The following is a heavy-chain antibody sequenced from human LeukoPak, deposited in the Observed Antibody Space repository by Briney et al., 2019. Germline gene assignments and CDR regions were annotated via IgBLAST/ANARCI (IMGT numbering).Heavy chain of an antibody. CDR2: IIPILGIA. V-gene: IGHV1-69*04. D-gene: IGHD3-9*01. J-gene: IGHJ4*02. Sequence: ASVKVSCKAPGGTFSSYAISWVRQAPGQGLEWMGRIIPILGIANYAQKFQGRVTITADKSTSTACMELSSLRSEDTAVYYCARDRSGYYDILNPLDYWGQGTLVTVSS. CDR1: GGTFSSYA. CDR3: ARDRSGYYDILNPLDY.